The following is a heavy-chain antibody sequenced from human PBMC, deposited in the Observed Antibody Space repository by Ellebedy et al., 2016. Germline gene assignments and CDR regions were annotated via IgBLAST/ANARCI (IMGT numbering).Heavy chain of an antibody. D-gene: IGHD2-21*01. J-gene: IGHJ2*01. Sequence: GESLKISXAASGFTFKTYAMSWVRQAPGEGLEWVSTLSGSGPKTYYADSVQGRFIISRDSSKSTLYLQMNSLRAEDTAVYYCAKHETDGDYYFDLWGRGTLVTVSS. V-gene: IGHV3-23*01. CDR2: LSGSGPKT. CDR1: GFTFKTYA. CDR3: AKHETDGDYYFDL.